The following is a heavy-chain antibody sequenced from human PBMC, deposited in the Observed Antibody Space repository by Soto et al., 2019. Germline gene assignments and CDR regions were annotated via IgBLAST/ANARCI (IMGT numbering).Heavy chain of an antibody. J-gene: IGHJ4*02. D-gene: IGHD5-18*01. V-gene: IGHV4-39*01. CDR3: ARHPSRQLWYTPQFPIDY. Sequence: QLQLQESGPGLVKPSETLSLTCTVSGGSISSSSYYWGWIRQPPGKGLEWIGSIYYSGSTYYNPSLKSRVTISVDTSKNQFSLKLSSVTAADTAVYYCARHPSRQLWYTPQFPIDYWGQGTLVTVSS. CDR1: GGSISSSSYY. CDR2: IYYSGST.